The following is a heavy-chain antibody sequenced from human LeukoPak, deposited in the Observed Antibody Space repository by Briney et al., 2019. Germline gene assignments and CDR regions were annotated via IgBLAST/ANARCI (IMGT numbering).Heavy chain of an antibody. Sequence: GGSLRLSCAVSGLTFDNFAVTWVRQAPGKGLEWLSSISDSGDTTFYADSVRGRFTVSRDNYKNTMYLQLNGLRAEDTAIYYCTGSGYYSVWGQGTQVTVSS. J-gene: IGHJ4*02. CDR3: TGSGYYSV. CDR2: ISDSGDTT. CDR1: GLTFDNFA. D-gene: IGHD3-22*01. V-gene: IGHV3-23*01.